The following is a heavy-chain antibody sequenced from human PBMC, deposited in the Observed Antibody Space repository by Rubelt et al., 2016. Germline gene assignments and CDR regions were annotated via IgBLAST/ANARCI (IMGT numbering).Heavy chain of an antibody. Sequence: PGKGLEWVSAISGSGGSTYYADSVKGRFTISRDNSKNTLYLQMNSLRAEDTAVYYCARPEYYYGSGSYSVGDYFDYWGQGTLVTVSS. CDR3: ARPEYYYGSGSYSVGDYFDY. V-gene: IGHV3-23*01. D-gene: IGHD3-10*01. CDR2: ISGSGGST. J-gene: IGHJ4*02.